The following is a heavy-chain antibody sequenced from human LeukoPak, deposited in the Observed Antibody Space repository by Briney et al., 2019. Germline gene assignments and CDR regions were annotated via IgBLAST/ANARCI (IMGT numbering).Heavy chain of an antibody. D-gene: IGHD6-19*01. J-gene: IGHJ4*02. Sequence: PGGSLRLSCTASGYTFSDYGMHWVRQAPGKGLEWLSVISYSGVVKFYADSVKGRFTISRDNAKNSLYLQMNSLRDEDTAVYYCARDGGSSGTYYASWGQGTLVTVSS. CDR3: ARDGGSSGTYYAS. CDR2: ISYSGVVK. V-gene: IGHV3-33*08. CDR1: GYTFSDYG.